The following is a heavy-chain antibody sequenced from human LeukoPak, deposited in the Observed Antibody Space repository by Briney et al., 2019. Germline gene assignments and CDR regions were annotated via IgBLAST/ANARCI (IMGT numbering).Heavy chain of an antibody. CDR2: INPSGGST. J-gene: IGHJ5*02. Sequence: GSSVKVSCKASGGTFSSYAISWVRQAPGQGLEWMGIINPSGGSTSYAQKFQGRVTMTRDTSTSTVYMELSSLRSEDTAVYYCARDLKHIVVVTAISWFDPWGQGTLVTVSS. V-gene: IGHV1-46*01. D-gene: IGHD2-21*02. CDR3: ARDLKHIVVVTAISWFDP. CDR1: GGTFSSYA.